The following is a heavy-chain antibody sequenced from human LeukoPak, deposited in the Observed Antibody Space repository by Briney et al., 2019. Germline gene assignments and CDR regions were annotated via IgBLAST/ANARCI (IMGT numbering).Heavy chain of an antibody. CDR2: ITDSGGST. J-gene: IGHJ4*02. Sequence: GGSLRLSCATSGFIFSDHYLDWVRQAPGKGLEWVSGITDSGGSTDYADSVKGRFTISRDNSKNTLYLQMSSLKVDDTAVYYCAKDRRVTAVGGQGTLVTVSS. V-gene: IGHV3-23*01. CDR3: AKDRRVTAV. CDR1: GFIFSDHY. D-gene: IGHD2-21*02.